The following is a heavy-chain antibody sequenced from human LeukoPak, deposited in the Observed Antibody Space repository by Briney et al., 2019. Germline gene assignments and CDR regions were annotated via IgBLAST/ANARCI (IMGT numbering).Heavy chain of an antibody. J-gene: IGHJ3*02. Sequence: SETLSLTCTVSGGSISSYYWSWIRQPPGKGLEWIGYIYYSGSTNYNPSLKSRVTISVDTSKNQFSLKLSSVTAADTAVYYCARDTNDAFDIWGQGTMVTVSS. CDR1: GGSISSYY. D-gene: IGHD1-1*01. CDR3: ARDTNDAFDI. CDR2: IYYSGST. V-gene: IGHV4-59*01.